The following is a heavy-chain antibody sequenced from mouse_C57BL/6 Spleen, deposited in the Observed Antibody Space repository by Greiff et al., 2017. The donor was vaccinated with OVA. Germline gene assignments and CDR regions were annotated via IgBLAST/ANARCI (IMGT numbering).Heavy chain of an antibody. CDR1: GYSITSGYY. V-gene: IGHV3-6*01. CDR3: ARGDSMVTPFAY. Sequence: EVKLQESGPGLVKPSQSLSLTCSVTGYSITSGYYWNWIRQFPGNKLEWMGYISYDGSNNYNPSLKNRISITRDTSKNQFFLKLNSVTTEDTATYYCARGDSMVTPFAYWGQGTLVTVSA. D-gene: IGHD2-10*02. J-gene: IGHJ3*01. CDR2: ISYDGSN.